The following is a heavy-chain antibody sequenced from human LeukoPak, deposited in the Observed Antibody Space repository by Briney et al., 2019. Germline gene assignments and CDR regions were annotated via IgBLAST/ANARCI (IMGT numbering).Heavy chain of an antibody. V-gene: IGHV3-23*01. D-gene: IGHD2-15*01. CDR2: ITGSGTTT. Sequence: TGGSLRLSCVASGFTFSNYAMSWVRQAPGKGLGCVSSITGSGTTTYYADSVKGRFTISTDNSKNTLYLQMNSLRAEDTAVYYRVKGRYCSASSCYNWGGFDYWGQGTLVTVSS. CDR3: VKGRYCSASSCYNWGGFDY. J-gene: IGHJ4*02. CDR1: GFTFSNYA.